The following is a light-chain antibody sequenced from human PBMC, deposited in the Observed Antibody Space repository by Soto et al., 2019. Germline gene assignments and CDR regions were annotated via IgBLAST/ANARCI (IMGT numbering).Light chain of an antibody. CDR2: GAS. Sequence: EIVFTQSPFTPSLSPGERATLSCRASQSVSSTYLAWYQQKRGQAPRLLIYGASSRATGIPDRFRGSGSGTDFTLTISRMEPEDFAVYYCQHYGSSPRTFGQGIKVDXK. CDR1: QSVSSTY. J-gene: IGKJ1*01. V-gene: IGKV3-20*01. CDR3: QHYGSSPRT.